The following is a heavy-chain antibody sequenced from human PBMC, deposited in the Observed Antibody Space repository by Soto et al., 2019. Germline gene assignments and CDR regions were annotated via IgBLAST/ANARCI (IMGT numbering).Heavy chain of an antibody. D-gene: IGHD3-22*01. CDR3: ARAGDSSGYWCS. V-gene: IGHV3-21*01. Sequence: EVQLVESGGGLVKPGGSLRLSCAASGFTFSSYSMNWVRQAPGKGLEWVSSISSSSSYIYYADSVKGRFTISRDNAKNSLNLQMNSLRAEDTAVYYCARAGDSSGYWCSRGQGTLVTVSS. CDR2: ISSSSSYI. CDR1: GFTFSSYS. J-gene: IGHJ4*02.